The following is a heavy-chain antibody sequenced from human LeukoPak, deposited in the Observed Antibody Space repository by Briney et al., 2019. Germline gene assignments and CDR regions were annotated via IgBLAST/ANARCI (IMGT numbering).Heavy chain of an antibody. Sequence: GGSLRLSCAASGFTFSTYSMNWVRQAPGKGLEWVSSISSGSTYIDYADSVKGRFTISRDNAKNSLYLQLNSLRADDTAVHYCAKDPRGSCPHLLDYWGQGTLVTVSS. V-gene: IGHV3-21*01. D-gene: IGHD1-26*01. CDR3: AKDPRGSCPHLLDY. J-gene: IGHJ4*02. CDR2: ISSGSTYI. CDR1: GFTFSTYS.